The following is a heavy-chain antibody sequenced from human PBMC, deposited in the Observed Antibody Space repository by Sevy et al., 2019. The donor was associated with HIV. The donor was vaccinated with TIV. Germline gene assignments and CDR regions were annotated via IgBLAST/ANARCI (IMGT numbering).Heavy chain of an antibody. CDR1: GFTVSSNY. Sequence: GGSLRLSCAASGFTVSSNYMSWVRQAPGKGLEWVSVICSGGSTYYAYSVKGRFTISRDNSKNTLYLQMNSLRAEDTAVYYCARGAMITFGGVIVCPLEYYFDYWGHGTLVTVSS. CDR3: ARGAMITFGGVIVCPLEYYFDY. D-gene: IGHD3-16*02. J-gene: IGHJ4*01. V-gene: IGHV3-53*01. CDR2: ICSGGST.